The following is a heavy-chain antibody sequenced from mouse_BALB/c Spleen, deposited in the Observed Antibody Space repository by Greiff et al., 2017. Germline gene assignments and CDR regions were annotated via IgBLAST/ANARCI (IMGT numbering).Heavy chain of an antibody. CDR1: GFTFSSYT. CDR2: ISSGGSYT. Sequence: EVKVVESGGGLVKPGGSLKLSCAASGFTFSSYTMSWVRQTPEKRLEWVATISSGGSYTYYPDSVKGRFTISRDNAKNTLYLQMSSLKSEDTAMYYCTREAYYGNDGGFAYWGQGTLVTVSA. D-gene: IGHD2-9*01. CDR3: TREAYYGNDGGFAY. J-gene: IGHJ3*01. V-gene: IGHV5-6-4*01.